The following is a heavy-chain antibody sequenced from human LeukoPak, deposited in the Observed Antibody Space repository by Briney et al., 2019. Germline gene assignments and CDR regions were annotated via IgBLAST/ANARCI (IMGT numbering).Heavy chain of an antibody. CDR3: ARMPTYSSSWYFDY. CDR1: GYTFTGYY. CDR2: INPNSGGT. D-gene: IGHD6-13*01. Sequence: ASVKVSCKASGYTFTGYYMHWVRQAPGQGLEWMGWINPNSGGTNYAQKFQGRVTMTRDTSISTAYMELSRLRSDDTAVYYCARMPTYSSSWYFDYWGQGTLVTVSS. J-gene: IGHJ4*02. V-gene: IGHV1-2*02.